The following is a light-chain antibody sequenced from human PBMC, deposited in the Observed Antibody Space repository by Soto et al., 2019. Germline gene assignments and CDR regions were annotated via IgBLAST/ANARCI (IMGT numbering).Light chain of an antibody. J-gene: IGLJ1*01. CDR1: VGAYDY. CDR3: SSSTTSRTPPYV. V-gene: IGLV2-14*03. CDR2: DVT. Sequence: QSALTQPASVSGSPGQSITISCTGVGAYDYVSWYQHHPGNAPKFIFYDVTNRPSGVSNRFSGSRSGNPASLTISGRQVEDEADYYCSSSTTSRTPPYVFGTGTQLTVL.